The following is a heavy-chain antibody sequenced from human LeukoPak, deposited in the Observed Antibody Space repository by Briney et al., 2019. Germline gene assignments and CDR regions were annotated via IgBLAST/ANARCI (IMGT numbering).Heavy chain of an antibody. CDR1: GGSISSYY. D-gene: IGHD3-3*01. Sequence: PSETLSLTCTVSGGSISSYYWSWIRQPPGKGLEWIGFIYYSGSTNYSPSLKSRVTISVDTSKNQFSLKLSSVTAADTAVYYCARFFWSNSKRLDYWGQGTVVTVSS. CDR2: IYYSGST. V-gene: IGHV4-59*08. J-gene: IGHJ4*02. CDR3: ARFFWSNSKRLDY.